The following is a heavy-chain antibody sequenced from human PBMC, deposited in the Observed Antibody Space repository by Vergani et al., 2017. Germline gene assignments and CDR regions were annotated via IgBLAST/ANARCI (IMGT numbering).Heavy chain of an antibody. J-gene: IGHJ4*02. V-gene: IGHV3-15*01. D-gene: IGHD3-16*02. CDR3: TTSFYDYIWGSYRYFDY. Sequence: EVQLVESGGGLVKPGGSLRLSCAASGFTFSNAWMSWVRQAPGKGLEWVGRIKSKTDGGSTDYAAPVKVRFTISRDDSKNTLYLQMNSLKTEDTAVYYCTTSFYDYIWGSYRYFDYWGQGTLVTVSS. CDR2: IKSKTDGGST. CDR1: GFTFSNAW.